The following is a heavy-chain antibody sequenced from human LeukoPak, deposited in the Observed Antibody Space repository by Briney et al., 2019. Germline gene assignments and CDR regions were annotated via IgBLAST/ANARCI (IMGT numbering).Heavy chain of an antibody. CDR1: GFTFSSYA. CDR2: ISGSGGST. V-gene: IGHV3-23*01. J-gene: IGHJ4*02. CDR3: AKSPPQSIVVVVAATPDLFDY. Sequence: GGSPRLSCAASGFTFSSYAMSWVRQAPGKGLEWVSAISGSGGSTYYADSVKGRFTISRDNSKNTLYLQMNSLRAEDTAVYYCAKSPPQSIVVVVAATPDLFDYWGQGTLVTVPS. D-gene: IGHD2-15*01.